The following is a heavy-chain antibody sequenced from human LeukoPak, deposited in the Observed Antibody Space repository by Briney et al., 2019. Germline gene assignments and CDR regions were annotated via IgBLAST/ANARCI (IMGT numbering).Heavy chain of an antibody. Sequence: SETLSLTCTVSGGSISSGGYYWSWIRQPPGKGLEWIGYIYHSGSTYYNPSLKSRVTISVDRSKNQFSLKLSSVTAADTAVYYCARARNSGSYLFDYWGQRTLVTVSS. D-gene: IGHD1-26*01. CDR3: ARARNSGSYLFDY. V-gene: IGHV4-30-2*01. J-gene: IGHJ4*02. CDR1: GGSISSGGYY. CDR2: IYHSGST.